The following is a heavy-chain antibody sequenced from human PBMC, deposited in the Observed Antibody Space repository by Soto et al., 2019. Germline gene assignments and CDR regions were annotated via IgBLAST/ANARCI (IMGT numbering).Heavy chain of an antibody. CDR2: IYLNDDK. D-gene: IGHD1-26*01. CDR3: ARTYSGSFFFDY. J-gene: IGHJ4*02. Sequence: SGPTLVKPTQTLTLTCTFSGFSLSTSGVGVGWIRQPPGKALEWLALIYLNDDKRYSPSLKSRLTITKDTSKNQVVLTMTNMDPVDTATYYCARTYSGSFFFDYWGQGTLVTVSS. V-gene: IGHV2-5*01. CDR1: GFSLSTSGVG.